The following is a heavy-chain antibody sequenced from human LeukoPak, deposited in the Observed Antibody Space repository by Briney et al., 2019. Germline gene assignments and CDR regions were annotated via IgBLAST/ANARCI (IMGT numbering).Heavy chain of an antibody. Sequence: PSETLSLTCSVSGGSISSSSYCWGWIRQPPGKGLEWIGSINYSGRTDYNPSLKSRVTIFIDTSKNRFSLKQRSVTAADTAVYYCARREDTSWYYFDFWGQGTQVTVSS. V-gene: IGHV4-39*01. CDR1: GGSISSSSYC. CDR3: ARREDTSWYYFDF. CDR2: INYSGRT. J-gene: IGHJ4*02. D-gene: IGHD2-2*01.